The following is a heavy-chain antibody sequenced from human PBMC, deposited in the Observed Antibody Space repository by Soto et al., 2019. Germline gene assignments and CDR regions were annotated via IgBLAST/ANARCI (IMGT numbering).Heavy chain of an antibody. J-gene: IGHJ4*02. Sequence: QVHLVQSGAEVKKPGASVKVSCKGSGYAFTTYGITWVRQAPGQGLEWMGWISAHSGNTNYAQKLQGRVTETRGPTTSTACMELRSLRSDVTAVDYCARGRYGDYWGQGALVTVSS. D-gene: IGHD1-1*01. V-gene: IGHV1-18*01. CDR3: ARGRYGDY. CDR1: GYAFTTYG. CDR2: ISAHSGNT.